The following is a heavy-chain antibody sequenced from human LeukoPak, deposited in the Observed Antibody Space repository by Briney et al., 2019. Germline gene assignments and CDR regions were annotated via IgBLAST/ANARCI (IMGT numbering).Heavy chain of an antibody. CDR3: ARTENYIPEDWFDP. CDR2: IFYSGST. Sequence: PSETLSLTCTVSGGSISSYYWSWIRQPPGKGLEWFGFIFYSGSTNYNPSVKSRVTISVDTSKNQFSLKLSSVTAADTAVYYCARTENYIPEDWFDPWGQGTLVTVSS. D-gene: IGHD5-24*01. V-gene: IGHV4-59*08. CDR1: GGSISSYY. J-gene: IGHJ5*02.